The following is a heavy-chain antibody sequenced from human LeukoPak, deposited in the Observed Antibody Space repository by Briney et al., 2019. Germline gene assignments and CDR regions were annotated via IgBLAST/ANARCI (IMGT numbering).Heavy chain of an antibody. CDR3: AKDLYDFWSGYYTGGSDY. CDR2: IRYDGSNK. Sequence: GGSLRLSCAASGFTFSSYGMHWVRQAPGKGLEWVAFIRYDGSNKYYADSVKGRFTISRDNSKNTLYLQMNSLRAEDTAVYYCAKDLYDFWSGYYTGGSDYWGQGTLVTVSS. D-gene: IGHD3-3*01. J-gene: IGHJ4*02. V-gene: IGHV3-30*02. CDR1: GFTFSSYG.